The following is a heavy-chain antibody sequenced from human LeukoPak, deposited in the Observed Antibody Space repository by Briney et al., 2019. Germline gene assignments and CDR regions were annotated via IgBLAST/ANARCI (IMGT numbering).Heavy chain of an antibody. CDR1: GYTFTSYY. V-gene: IGHV1-2*02. CDR2: INPNSGGT. J-gene: IGHJ4*02. D-gene: IGHD5-24*01. Sequence: GASVKVSCKASGYTFTSYYMHWVRQAPGQGLEWMGWINPNSGGTNYAQKFQGRVTMTRDTSISTAYMELSRLRSDDTAVYYCARDHGPEMATIPGYWGQRTLVTVSS. CDR3: ARDHGPEMATIPGY.